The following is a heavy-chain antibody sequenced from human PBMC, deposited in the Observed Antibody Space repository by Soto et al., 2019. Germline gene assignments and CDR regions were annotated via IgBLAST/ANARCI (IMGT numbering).Heavy chain of an antibody. D-gene: IGHD6-19*01. J-gene: IGHJ4*02. CDR1: GFTFSDYY. Sequence: MRLSCAASGFTFSDYYMSWIRQAPGKGLEWVSYITSSGSTIYYADSVKGRFTISRDNAKNSLYLQMNSLRAEDTAVYYCARENEQWVAADNWGQGTLVTVS. CDR3: ARENEQWVAADN. V-gene: IGHV3-11*01. CDR2: ITSSGSTI.